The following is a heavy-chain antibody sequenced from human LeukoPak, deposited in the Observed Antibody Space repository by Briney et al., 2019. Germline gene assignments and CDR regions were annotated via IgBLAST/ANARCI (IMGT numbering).Heavy chain of an antibody. D-gene: IGHD2-2*01. V-gene: IGHV4-61*02. J-gene: IGHJ4*02. Sequence: SETLSLTCSVSGGSITSSSYYWSWIRQPAGKGLEWIGRIYTSGSTNYNPSLKSRVTISVDTSKNQFSPKLSSVTAADTAVYYCARGAMREGDYWGQGTLVTVSS. CDR2: IYTSGST. CDR3: ARGAMREGDY. CDR1: GGSITSSSYY.